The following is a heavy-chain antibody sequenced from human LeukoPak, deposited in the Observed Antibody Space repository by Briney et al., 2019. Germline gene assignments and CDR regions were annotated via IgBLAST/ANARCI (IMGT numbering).Heavy chain of an antibody. CDR2: IKEDGNDK. CDR3: ARDTYRFDDY. CDR1: GFTFSNYW. Sequence: PGGSLRLSCAASGFTFSNYWMSWVRQAPGKGLEWVASIKEDGNDKYYVDSVKGRFTISRDNAKNSLYLQMDSLRADDTAVYYCARDTYRFDDYWGQGTLVTVSS. V-gene: IGHV3-7*01. J-gene: IGHJ4*02.